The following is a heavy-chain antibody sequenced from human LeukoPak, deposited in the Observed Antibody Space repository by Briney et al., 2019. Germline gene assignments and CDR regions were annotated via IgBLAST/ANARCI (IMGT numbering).Heavy chain of an antibody. CDR1: GFTFSSYA. V-gene: IGHV3-30-3*01. Sequence: GGSLRLSCAASGFTFSSYAMHWVRQAPGKGLEWVAVISYDGSNKYYADSVKGRFTISRDNSKNTLYLQMNSLRAEDTAVYYCARGDIQLWSPLDIWGQGSMVTVSS. CDR3: ARGDIQLWSPLDI. D-gene: IGHD5-18*01. CDR2: ISYDGSNK. J-gene: IGHJ3*02.